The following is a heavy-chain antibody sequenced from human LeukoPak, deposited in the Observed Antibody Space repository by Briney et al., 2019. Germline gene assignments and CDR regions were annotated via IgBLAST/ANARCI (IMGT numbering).Heavy chain of an antibody. J-gene: IGHJ4*02. CDR2: IYYSGST. V-gene: IGHV4-59*01. D-gene: IGHD2-8*02. CDR3: ARGTSGDFDY. Sequence: SETLSLTCTVSGGSISSYYWSWIRQPPGQGLEWIGYIYYSGSTNYNPSLKSRGTISVDTSKNQFSLKLSSVTAADTAVYYCARGTSGDFDYWGQGTLVTVSS. CDR1: GGSISSYY.